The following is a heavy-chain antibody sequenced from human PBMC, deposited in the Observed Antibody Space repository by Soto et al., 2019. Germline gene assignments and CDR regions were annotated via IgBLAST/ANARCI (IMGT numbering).Heavy chain of an antibody. D-gene: IGHD2-21*02. CDR3: ALGLVVTQIDY. J-gene: IGHJ4*02. Sequence: VQLVESGGGVVQPGRSLRLSCAASGFTFSSYWMSWVRQAPGKGLEWVANIKQDGSEKYYVDSVKGRFTISRDNAKNSLYLQMNSLRAEDTAVYYCALGLVVTQIDYWGQGTLVTVSS. CDR1: GFTFSSYW. V-gene: IGHV3-7*01. CDR2: IKQDGSEK.